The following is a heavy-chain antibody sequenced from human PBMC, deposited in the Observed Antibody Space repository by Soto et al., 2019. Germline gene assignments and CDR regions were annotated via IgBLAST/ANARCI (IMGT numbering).Heavy chain of an antibody. CDR2: ISYDGSNK. CDR3: ARAFHYDSSGYFSEGDYHGMDV. CDR1: GFTFSSYA. D-gene: IGHD3-22*01. V-gene: IGHV3-30-3*01. J-gene: IGHJ6*02. Sequence: GSLRLSCAASGFTFSSYAMHWVRQAPGKGLEWVAVISYDGSNKYYADSVKGRFTISRDNSKNTLYLQMNSLRAEDTAVYYCARAFHYDSSGYFSEGDYHGMDVWGQGTTVTVSS.